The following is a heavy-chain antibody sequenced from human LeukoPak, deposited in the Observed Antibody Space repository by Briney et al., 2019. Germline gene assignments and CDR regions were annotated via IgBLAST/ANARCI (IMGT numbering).Heavy chain of an antibody. J-gene: IGHJ4*02. Sequence: GGSVRLSCAASGFTFSNYWMSWVRQAPGKGLEWVANIKQDGSEKYYVDSVQGRFTISRDNAENSLFLQLSSLRAEDTAVYYCARRFGYYDNSGYYGDYWGQGTLVTVSS. CDR2: IKQDGSEK. V-gene: IGHV3-7*01. CDR3: ARRFGYYDNSGYYGDY. D-gene: IGHD3-22*01. CDR1: GFTFSNYW.